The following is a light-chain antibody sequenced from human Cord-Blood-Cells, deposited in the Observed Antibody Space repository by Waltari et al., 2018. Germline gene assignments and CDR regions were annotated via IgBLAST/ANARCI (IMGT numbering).Light chain of an antibody. CDR1: SSDVGGYNY. J-gene: IGLJ3*02. V-gene: IGLV2-14*03. Sequence: QSALTQPASVSGSPGQSITISCTGTSSDVGGYNYVSWYQQHPGKAPKLMIYDVSNRPSGVSNRVSGYKSGNTASLTISGLQAEDEADYYCSSYTSSSTLGVFGGGTKLTVL. CDR2: DVS. CDR3: SSYTSSSTLGV.